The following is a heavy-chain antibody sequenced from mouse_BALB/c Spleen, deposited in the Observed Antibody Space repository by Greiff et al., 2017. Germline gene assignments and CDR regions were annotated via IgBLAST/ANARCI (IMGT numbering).Heavy chain of an antibody. CDR3: ALTTGDWYFDV. Sequence: EVMLVESGGGLVKPGGSLKLSCAASGFTFSSYAMSWVRQSPEKRLEWVAEISSGGSYTYYPDTVTGRFTISRDNAKNTLYLEMSSLRSEDTAMYYCALTTGDWYFDVWGAGTTVTVSS. J-gene: IGHJ1*01. V-gene: IGHV5-9-4*01. CDR2: ISSGGSYT. D-gene: IGHD1-1*01. CDR1: GFTFSSYA.